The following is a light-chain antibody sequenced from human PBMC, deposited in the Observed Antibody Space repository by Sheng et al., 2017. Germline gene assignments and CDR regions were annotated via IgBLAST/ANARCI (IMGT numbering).Light chain of an antibody. CDR1: QRVNW. Sequence: DIQLTQSPSTLSASVGDRVTITCRASQRVNWLAWFQHKPGKAPKLLIYRASTLESGVPSRFSGSGSGTDYTLTISSLEAEDFATYYCQQYYTPPRTFGQGTKLEI. V-gene: IGKV1-5*03. J-gene: IGKJ2*01. CDR3: QQYYTPPRT. CDR2: RAS.